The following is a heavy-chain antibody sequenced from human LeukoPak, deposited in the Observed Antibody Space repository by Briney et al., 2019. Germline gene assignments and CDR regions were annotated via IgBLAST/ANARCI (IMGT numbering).Heavy chain of an antibody. J-gene: IGHJ4*02. CDR2: IGSSGSPI. D-gene: IGHD5-12*01. CDR3: GGGGGEGGYDTNYFDY. V-gene: IGHV3-48*03. Sequence: PGGSLRLSCAPFGFTFSSYEMNWVRQAPGKGLEWVSYIGSSGSPIYYADSVKGRFTISRDNAKNSLYLQMNSLRAEDTAVYYCGGGGGEGGYDTNYFDYWGQGALVTVSS. CDR1: GFTFSSYE.